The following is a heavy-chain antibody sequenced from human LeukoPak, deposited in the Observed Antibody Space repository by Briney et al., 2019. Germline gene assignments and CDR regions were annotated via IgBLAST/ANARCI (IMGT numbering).Heavy chain of an antibody. Sequence: SLTLSWAASGFTFKDYYMSWIRQAPGKGLEWLSYIKIGGTNTHYPDSVKGRFTISRDNAKKSLYLEMNKLRAEDTAVYYCATDGAGFDTWGQGGLVTVSS. CDR3: ATDGAGFDT. CDR1: GFTFKDYY. V-gene: IGHV3-11*01. J-gene: IGHJ5*02. CDR2: IKIGGTNT.